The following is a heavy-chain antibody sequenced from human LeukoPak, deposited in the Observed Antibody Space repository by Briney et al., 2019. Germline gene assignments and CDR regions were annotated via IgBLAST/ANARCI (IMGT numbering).Heavy chain of an antibody. CDR3: AKTIASLGSGARYFDP. CDR1: GYSFTNYW. CDR2: MHPGESEI. Sequence: ESLKISFKASGYSFTNYWIAWVRQKPGKGLEWMGIMHPGESEINYSPSFEGQVTISADTAISTAYLEWYRLKASESAIYYCAKTIASLGSGARYFDPWGQGTMITVPS. D-gene: IGHD5/OR15-5a*01. V-gene: IGHV5-51*01. J-gene: IGHJ5*02.